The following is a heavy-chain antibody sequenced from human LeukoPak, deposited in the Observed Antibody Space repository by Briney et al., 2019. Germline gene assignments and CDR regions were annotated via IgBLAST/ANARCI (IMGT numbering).Heavy chain of an antibody. D-gene: IGHD2-2*01. CDR2: INHSGST. V-gene: IGHV4-34*01. J-gene: IGHJ4*02. CDR3: ARETLAPVLDY. Sequence: SGESLRLSCAASGFTFSSYSMNWVRQPPGKGLEWIGEINHSGSTNYNPSLKSRVTISVDTSKNQFSLKLSSVTAADTAVYYCARETLAPVLDYWGQGTLVTVSS. CDR1: GFTFSSYS.